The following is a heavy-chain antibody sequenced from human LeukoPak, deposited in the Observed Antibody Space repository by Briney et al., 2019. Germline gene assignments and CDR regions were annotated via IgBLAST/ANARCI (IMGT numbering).Heavy chain of an antibody. CDR2: IYSGGST. J-gene: IGHJ4*02. D-gene: IGHD3-22*01. V-gene: IGHV3-66*01. CDR3: ARGNSSGYYAPLDY. CDR1: GCTVRSNY. Sequence: PGGSLRLSCAASGCTVRSNYMSWVRQAPGKGLEWVSVIYSGGSTYYADSVKGRFTISRDNSKNTLYLQMNSLRAEDTAVYYCARGNSSGYYAPLDYWGQGTLVTVSS.